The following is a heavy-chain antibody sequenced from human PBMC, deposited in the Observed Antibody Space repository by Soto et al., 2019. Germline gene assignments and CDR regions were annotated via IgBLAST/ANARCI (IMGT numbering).Heavy chain of an antibody. CDR3: ARDLRSYNRGIY. D-gene: IGHD1-20*01. Sequence: PGGSLRLSCGASGFTFSTFAMHWVRQAPGKGLEWVAVISYDGSNKYYADSVKGRITVSRDNSQNTLDLLISSLTAEDTAVYYCARDLRSYNRGIYWGQGTLVTVYS. CDR1: GFTFSTFA. V-gene: IGHV3-30-3*01. CDR2: ISYDGSNK. J-gene: IGHJ4*02.